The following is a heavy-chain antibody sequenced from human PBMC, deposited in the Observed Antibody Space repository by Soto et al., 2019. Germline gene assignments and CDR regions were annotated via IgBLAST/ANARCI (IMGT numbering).Heavy chain of an antibody. CDR2: INAGNGNT. CDR3: AKEVWSGPMDV. D-gene: IGHD3-3*01. J-gene: IGHJ6*02. CDR1: GYTFTNYA. Sequence: ASVKVSCKASGYTFTNYAMHWVRQAPGQRLEWMGWINAGNGNTKYSQKFQGRVTITRDTSASTAYMELSSLRSEDTAVYYCAKEVWSGPMDVWGQGTTVTVSS. V-gene: IGHV1-3*01.